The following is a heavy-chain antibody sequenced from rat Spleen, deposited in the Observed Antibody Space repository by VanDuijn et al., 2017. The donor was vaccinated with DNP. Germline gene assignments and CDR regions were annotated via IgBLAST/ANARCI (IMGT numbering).Heavy chain of an antibody. Sequence: EVQLVESGGGLVQPGRSMKLSCAASGFTFINYDMAWVRQAPKKGLEWVATITYAGSPYYRDSVKGRFTISRDNAKSTLYLQMDSPRSEDTATYYCARSGRSFDYWGQGVMVTVSS. CDR1: GFTFINYD. CDR3: ARSGRSFDY. D-gene: IGHD5-1*01. V-gene: IGHV5-7*01. J-gene: IGHJ2*01. CDR2: ITYAGSP.